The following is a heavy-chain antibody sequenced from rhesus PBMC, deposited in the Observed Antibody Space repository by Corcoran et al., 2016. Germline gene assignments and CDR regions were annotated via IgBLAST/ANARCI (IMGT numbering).Heavy chain of an antibody. CDR3: ARGGSSWSHFDF. J-gene: IGHJ4*01. D-gene: IGHD6-13*01. CDR2: ISYIGST. V-gene: IGHV4-122*02. CDR1: GYSISSGYG. Sequence: QLQLQESGPGLVKPSETLSLTCAVSGYSISSGYGWSWIRQSPGTGLEWIVYISYIGSTSYNPSLKSRVTISRDTSKNQFSLKLSSVTAADTAVYYCARGGSSWSHFDFWGQGILVTVSS.